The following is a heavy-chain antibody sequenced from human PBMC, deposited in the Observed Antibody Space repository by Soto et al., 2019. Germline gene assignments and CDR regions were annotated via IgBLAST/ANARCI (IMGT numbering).Heavy chain of an antibody. Sequence: GGSLRLSCAASGFTLSDHYISWIRQAPGKGLEWIGYSSNSGSFTRYADSVKGRFSISRDNAKNSLYLQINSLRGDDTAIYYCVRSGDNYNLLDYWGQGTPVPVSS. J-gene: IGHJ4*02. D-gene: IGHD1-1*01. CDR3: VRSGDNYNLLDY. V-gene: IGHV3-11*06. CDR2: SSNSGSFT. CDR1: GFTLSDHY.